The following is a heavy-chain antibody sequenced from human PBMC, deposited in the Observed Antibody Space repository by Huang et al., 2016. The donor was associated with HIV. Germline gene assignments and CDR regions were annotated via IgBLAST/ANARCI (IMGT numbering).Heavy chain of an antibody. J-gene: IGHJ4*02. V-gene: IGHV4-34*02. Sequence: VQLEQWGAGLLKASETLSLTCAVYGGSFSGYYWNWLCQAPGKGLEWVGEINHSGNTNYNPSLKRRVNMSVDTSKSQFSLYLTSLSAADTGTYFCARRYNSRRDYWGRGTLVTVHS. CDR2: INHSGNT. D-gene: IGHD3-22*01. CDR3: ARRYNSRRDY. CDR1: GGSFSGYY.